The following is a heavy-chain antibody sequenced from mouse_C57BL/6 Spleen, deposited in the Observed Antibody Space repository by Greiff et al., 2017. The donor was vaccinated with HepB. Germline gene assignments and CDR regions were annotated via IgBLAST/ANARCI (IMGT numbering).Heavy chain of an antibody. CDR3: ARSYGSSYDYAMDY. D-gene: IGHD1-1*01. J-gene: IGHJ4*01. CDR2: IYPGSGST. Sequence: QVQLQQSGAELVKPGASVKMSCKASGYTFTSYWITWVKQRPGQGLEWIGDIYPGSGSTNYNEKFKSKATLTVDTSSSTAYMQLSSLTSEDSAVYYCARSYGSSYDYAMDYWGQGTSVTDSS. V-gene: IGHV1-55*01. CDR1: GYTFTSYW.